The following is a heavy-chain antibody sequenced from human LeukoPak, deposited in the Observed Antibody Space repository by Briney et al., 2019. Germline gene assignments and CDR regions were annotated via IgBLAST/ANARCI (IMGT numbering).Heavy chain of an antibody. D-gene: IGHD2-21*01. CDR1: GFTFRSHA. V-gene: IGHV3-23*01. Sequence: GGSLRLSCVGSGFTFRSHAMSWVRQAPEKGLEFVSGIYENGGTTYYADSVKGRFSISRDSSKNTLYLQMDSLRGEDTAVYYCAKDFRIGYSAHFDYWGQGALVTVSP. CDR2: IYENGGTT. J-gene: IGHJ4*02. CDR3: AKDFRIGYSAHFDY.